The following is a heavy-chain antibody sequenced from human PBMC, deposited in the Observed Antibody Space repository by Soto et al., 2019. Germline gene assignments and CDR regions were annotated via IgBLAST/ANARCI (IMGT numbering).Heavy chain of an antibody. CDR3: ARDFAYFDS. Sequence: SETLSLTCTVSGGSFKSGSYSWSWIRQPPGKGLEWIGYVYHTGRTSYNPSLKSRVSISMHTSKNQFSLNLDSVTAADTAVYFCARDFAYFDSWGQGTLVTVSS. V-gene: IGHV4-61*01. CDR1: GGSFKSGSYS. D-gene: IGHD3-3*01. CDR2: VYHTGRT. J-gene: IGHJ4*02.